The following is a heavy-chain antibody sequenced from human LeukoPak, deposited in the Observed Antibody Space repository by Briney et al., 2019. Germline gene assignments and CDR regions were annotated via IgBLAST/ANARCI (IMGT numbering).Heavy chain of an antibody. D-gene: IGHD6-19*01. CDR1: GGTFSSYA. J-gene: IGHJ3*02. V-gene: IGHV1-69*13. Sequence: ASVKVSCKASGGTFSSYAISWVRQAPGQGLEWMGGIIPILGTANYAQKFQGRVTITADESTSTAYMELSSPRSEDTAVYYCARGGSGWYWGLDIWGQGTMVTVSS. CDR3: ARGGSGWYWGLDI. CDR2: IIPILGTA.